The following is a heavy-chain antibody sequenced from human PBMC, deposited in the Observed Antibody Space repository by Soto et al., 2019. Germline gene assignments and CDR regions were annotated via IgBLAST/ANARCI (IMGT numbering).Heavy chain of an antibody. CDR3: ARLGDRSWFDP. V-gene: IGHV1-69*01. CDR2: IVPMFGTP. J-gene: IGHJ5*02. Sequence: QVQLVQSGAEVKKPGSSVKVSCRASGGTFSTYAFTWVRQAPGQGLEWLGDIVPMFGTPNYAQRFQGRVTITAEESKSTVYMELNSLTSEDTAVYYRARLGDRSWFDPWGQGTRVSVSS. D-gene: IGHD3-16*01. CDR1: GGTFSTYA.